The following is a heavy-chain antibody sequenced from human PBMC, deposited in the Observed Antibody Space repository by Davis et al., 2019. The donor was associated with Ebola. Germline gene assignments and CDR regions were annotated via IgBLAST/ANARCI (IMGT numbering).Heavy chain of an antibody. CDR1: GSTFNIFD. V-gene: IGHV3-30*02. J-gene: IGHJ4*02. CDR3: ARDSDDYSFDY. D-gene: IGHD4-11*01. CDR2: VRSHGSDD. Sequence: GGSLRPSFPAPGSTFNIFDMHWVRQAPGRGLEWVAFVRSHGSDDHYADSVKGRFTISRDNSKNTLYLQMNSLRPEDTAVYYCARDSDDYSFDYWGQGTLVTVSS.